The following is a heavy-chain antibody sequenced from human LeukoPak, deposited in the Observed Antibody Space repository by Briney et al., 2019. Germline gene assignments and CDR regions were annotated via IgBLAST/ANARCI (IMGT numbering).Heavy chain of an antibody. CDR2: IKQDGSEK. D-gene: IGHD4-17*01. CDR1: GFTFSSYW. CDR3: ARVPNKDDYGDYARFDP. V-gene: IGHV3-7*01. Sequence: QSGGSLRLSYAASGFTFSSYWMSWGGQAPGKGREWVANIKQDGSEKDYVDSVKSRFTISRDNAKNSLYLQMNSLRAEDPAVYHCARVPNKDDYGDYARFDPWGQGTLVTVSS. J-gene: IGHJ5*02.